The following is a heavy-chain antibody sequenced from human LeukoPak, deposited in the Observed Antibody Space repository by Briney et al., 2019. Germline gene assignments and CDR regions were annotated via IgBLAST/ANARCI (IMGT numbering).Heavy chain of an antibody. J-gene: IGHJ3*02. Sequence: PSETLSLTCTVSGGSVSSYYWSWIRQPPGEGLEWIAYIHNSGSTNYNLSLKTRVTISVDTSKNQFSLKLSSVTAADPAVYYCVRDWEGFNFDIWGQGTMVTVSS. D-gene: IGHD1-26*01. V-gene: IGHV4-59*02. CDR1: GGSVSSYY. CDR2: IHNSGST. CDR3: VRDWEGFNFDI.